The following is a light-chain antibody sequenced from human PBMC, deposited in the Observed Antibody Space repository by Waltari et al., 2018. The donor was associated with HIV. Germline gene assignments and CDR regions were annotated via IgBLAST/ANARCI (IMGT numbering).Light chain of an antibody. J-gene: IGLJ3*02. CDR1: NTGSKR. CDR3: QVWDTDTDHWV. V-gene: IGLV3-21*04. Sequence: SYVLTQPPSVSVAPAKTAGITCGADNTGSKRVHRYQHRPGQAPILVINDDTDRPSGIPERFSGSASWNTATLTVNSVEAGDEADYYCQVWDTDTDHWVFGGGTRLTVL. CDR2: DDT.